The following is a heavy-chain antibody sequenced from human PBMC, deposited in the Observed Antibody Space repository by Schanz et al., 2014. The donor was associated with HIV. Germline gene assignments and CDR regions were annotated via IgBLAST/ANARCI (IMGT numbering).Heavy chain of an antibody. V-gene: IGHV1-2*02. CDR3: ARGQDWPGPRLDH. Sequence: QVHLVQSGAEVKKPGASVKVSCKASGYTFSGYYIHWVRQAPGQGLEWMGSINTYNGQTDYGRKLQGRVTMTPDRSTSTAYLELRSLRSDDTAVYYCARGQDWPGPRLDHWGHGTLVLVSS. CDR1: GYTFSGYY. CDR2: INTYNGQT. D-gene: IGHD3-9*01. J-gene: IGHJ5*02.